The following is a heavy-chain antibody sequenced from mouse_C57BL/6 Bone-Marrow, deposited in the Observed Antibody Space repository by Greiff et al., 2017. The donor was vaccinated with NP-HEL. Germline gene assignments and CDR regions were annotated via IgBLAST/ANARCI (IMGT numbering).Heavy chain of an antibody. CDR3: ARDDYDPYAMDY. CDR1: GYTFTSYW. J-gene: IGHJ4*01. D-gene: IGHD2-4*01. V-gene: IGHV1-69*01. Sequence: VQLQQPGAELVMPGASVKLSCKASGYTFTSYWMHWVKQRPGQGLEWIGEIDPSNSYTNYNQKFKGKSTLTVDKSSSTAYMQLSSLTSEDSAVYDCARDDYDPYAMDYWGQGTSVTVSS. CDR2: IDPSNSYT.